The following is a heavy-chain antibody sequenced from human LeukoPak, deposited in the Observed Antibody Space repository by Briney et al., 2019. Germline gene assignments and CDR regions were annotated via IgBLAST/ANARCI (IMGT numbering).Heavy chain of an antibody. J-gene: IGHJ5*02. V-gene: IGHV5-51*01. CDR3: ARRRSRGGSSTSPGFDP. CDR2: IYPGDSDT. Sequence: GESLRISCKGSGYSFTSYWIGWVRQMPGKGLEWMGIIYPGDSDTRYSPSFQGQVTISADKSISTAYLQWSSLKASDTAMYYCARRRSRGGSSTSPGFDPWGQGTLVTVSS. CDR1: GYSFTSYW. D-gene: IGHD2-2*01.